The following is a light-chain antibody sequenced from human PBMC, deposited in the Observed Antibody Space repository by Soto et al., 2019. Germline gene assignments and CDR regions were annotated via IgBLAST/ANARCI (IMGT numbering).Light chain of an antibody. Sequence: EFVLTQSPGTLSLSPGERATLSCRASQTVRSNYLAWYQQKPGQAPRLLIYAASSRATGIPDRFSGSGSGTDFTLTISRLEPEDFAVYYCQQYGSSSTFGQGTRLEIK. J-gene: IGKJ5*01. CDR3: QQYGSSST. V-gene: IGKV3-20*01. CDR2: AAS. CDR1: QTVRSNY.